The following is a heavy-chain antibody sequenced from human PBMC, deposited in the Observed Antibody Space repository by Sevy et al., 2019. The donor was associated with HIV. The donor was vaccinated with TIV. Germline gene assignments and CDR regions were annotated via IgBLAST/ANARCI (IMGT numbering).Heavy chain of an antibody. CDR2: IFHSGAT. CDR1: GGSISSGGYS. V-gene: IGHV4-30-2*01. D-gene: IGHD6-13*01. CDR3: ARGRVGDTSSWYGAFDV. J-gene: IGHJ3*01. Sequence: SETLSLTCAVSGGSISSGGYSWSWIRQPPGKGLEWIGYIFHSGATYYIPSLQSRVTISVDLSKNQFSLNLSSVTAADTAVYYRARGRVGDTSSWYGAFDVWGQGTMVTVSS.